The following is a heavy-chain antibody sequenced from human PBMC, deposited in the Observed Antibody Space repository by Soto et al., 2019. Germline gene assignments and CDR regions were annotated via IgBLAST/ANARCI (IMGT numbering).Heavy chain of an antibody. CDR2: ISYDGDNK. D-gene: IGHD3-10*01. V-gene: IGHV3-30*18. CDR1: GVHFDSYG. J-gene: IGHJ6*02. Sequence: QVQLAESGGGVVQPGRSLRLSCAASGVHFDSYGMHWVRQAPGKGPEWVATISYDGDNKYYADSVKGRFTISRDNFKSTLHLQMNSLRTEDTAVYYCAKDPYGSGSYYTQYYYFGMDVWGHGTTVTVSS. CDR3: AKDPYGSGSYYTQYYYFGMDV.